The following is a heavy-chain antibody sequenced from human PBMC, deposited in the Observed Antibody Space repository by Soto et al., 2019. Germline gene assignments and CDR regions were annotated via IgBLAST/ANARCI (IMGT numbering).Heavy chain of an antibody. Sequence: GSGPTLVNPSQTLTLTCTFSGFSLSTSGMCVSWIRQPPGKALEWLARIDWDADKYYNTSLRTRLTISKDTSKNQVVLTMTNMDPVDTATYYCARKGTSRYYMDVWGKGTTVTVSS. V-gene: IGHV2-70*11. D-gene: IGHD2-2*01. CDR1: GFSLSTSGMC. J-gene: IGHJ6*03. CDR2: IDWDADK. CDR3: ARKGTSRYYMDV.